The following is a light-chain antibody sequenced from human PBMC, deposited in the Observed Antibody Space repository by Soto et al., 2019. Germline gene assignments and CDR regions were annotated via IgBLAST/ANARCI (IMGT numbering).Light chain of an antibody. CDR1: QSISRT. Sequence: EIVLTQSPATLSVSPGERATLSRRASQSISRTLAWYQQRPGQPPRLLIYDASIRATGFPARFSGSGSGTEFTLTISSLQSEDFAVYYCQQYNNWPLTFGGGTTVEIK. J-gene: IGKJ4*01. CDR3: QQYNNWPLT. V-gene: IGKV3D-15*01. CDR2: DAS.